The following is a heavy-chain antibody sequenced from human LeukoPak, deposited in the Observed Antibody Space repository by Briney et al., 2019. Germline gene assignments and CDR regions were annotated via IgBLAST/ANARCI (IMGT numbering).Heavy chain of an antibody. CDR3: ARLGIGLLDY. J-gene: IGHJ4*02. CDR1: GGSISSSSYY. Sequence: SETLSLTCTVSGGSISSSSYYWRWLRQPPGKGLEWIGSIYYSGSTHYNPSLKSRVTISVDTSKNQFSLKLSSVTAADTAVYYCARLGIGLLDYWGQGTLVTVSS. CDR2: IYYSGST. V-gene: IGHV4-39*01. D-gene: IGHD2-21*02.